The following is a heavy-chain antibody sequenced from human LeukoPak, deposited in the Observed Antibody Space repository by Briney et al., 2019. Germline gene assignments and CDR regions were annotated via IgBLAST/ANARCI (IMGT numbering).Heavy chain of an antibody. CDR3: ARLGLVDGGAFDI. V-gene: IGHV4-4*02. CDR1: GGSISSSNW. CDR2: IYHSGST. D-gene: IGHD2-8*01. Sequence: PSGTLSLTCAVSGGSISSSNWWSWVRQPPGRGLEWIGEIYHSGSTNYNPSLKSRVTISVDKSKNQFSLKLSSVTAADTAVYYCARLGLVDGGAFDIWGQGTMVTVSS. J-gene: IGHJ3*02.